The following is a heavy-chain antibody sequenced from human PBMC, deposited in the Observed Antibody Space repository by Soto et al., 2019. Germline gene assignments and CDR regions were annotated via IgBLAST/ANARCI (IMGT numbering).Heavy chain of an antibody. CDR1: GFSPSTSGVG. Sequence: SGPTLVNPTQTLTLTCTFSGFSPSTSGVGVGWIRQPPGKALEWLALIYWNDDKRYSPSLKSRLTITKDTSKNQVVLTMTNMDPVDTATYYCAHSLLSHYCGGDCYSLGGQGTLVTVSS. D-gene: IGHD2-21*02. CDR2: IYWNDDK. V-gene: IGHV2-5*01. CDR3: AHSLLSHYCGGDCYSL. J-gene: IGHJ1*01.